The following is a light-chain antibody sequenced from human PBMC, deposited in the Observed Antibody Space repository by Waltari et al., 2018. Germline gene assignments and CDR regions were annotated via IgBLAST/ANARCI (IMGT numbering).Light chain of an antibody. V-gene: IGKV3-11*01. CDR3: YQHSSGLT. CDR1: QSVSSY. Sequence: VILTQSPATLSLSPGERATLSCRASQSVSSYLAWYQQKPGQAPRLLIYGASSRATGIPDRFSGSWSGTDFTLTISRLEPEDVGVYHCYQHSSGLTFGGGTKVEIK. CDR2: GAS. J-gene: IGKJ4*01.